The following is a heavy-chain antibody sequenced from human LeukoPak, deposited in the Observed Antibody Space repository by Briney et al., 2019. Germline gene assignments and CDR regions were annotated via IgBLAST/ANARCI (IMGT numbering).Heavy chain of an antibody. CDR1: GFPFSSHA. CDR3: VREAGYCAPVCVKTNWFDP. D-gene: IGHD2-15*01. V-gene: IGHV3-23*01. J-gene: IGHJ5*02. Sequence: GGSLRRYCAASGFPFSSHAMSWVRQPPGKGLEWVAAISNGKTYYADSVRGRFAISRDDSTNTVYLHMNSLRDEDTALYHCVREAGYCAPVCVKTNWFDPWGQGTLVTVSS. CDR2: ISNGKT.